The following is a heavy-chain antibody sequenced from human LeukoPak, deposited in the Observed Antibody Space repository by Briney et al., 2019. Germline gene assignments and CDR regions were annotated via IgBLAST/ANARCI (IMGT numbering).Heavy chain of an antibody. CDR1: GFTFNNAW. CDR2: ISYDSGTNK. V-gene: IGHV3-30-3*01. J-gene: IGHJ1*01. D-gene: IGHD3-22*01. CDR3: ARDSGTNGYYYEYFQH. Sequence: PGGSLRLSCAASGFTFNNAWMSWVRQVPGKGLEWVAVISYDSGTNKYYADSVKGRFTTSRDNSKNTLYLQMNSLRAEDTAVYYCARDSGTNGYYYEYFQHWGQGTLVTVSS.